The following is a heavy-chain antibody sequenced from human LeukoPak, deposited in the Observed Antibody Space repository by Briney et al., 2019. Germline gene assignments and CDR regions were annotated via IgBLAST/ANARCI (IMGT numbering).Heavy chain of an antibody. CDR2: IYSGGST. V-gene: IGHV4-39*01. CDR1: GGSISSSSYY. CDR3: ARLYGEYGYDSSGP. J-gene: IGHJ4*02. Sequence: PSETLSLTCTVSGGSISSSSYYWGWIRQSPGKGLQWIGSIYSGGSTYYNPSLKSRVTISVDTSKNQFSLKLSSVTAADTAVYYCARLYGEYGYDSSGPWGQGTLVTVSS. D-gene: IGHD3-22*01.